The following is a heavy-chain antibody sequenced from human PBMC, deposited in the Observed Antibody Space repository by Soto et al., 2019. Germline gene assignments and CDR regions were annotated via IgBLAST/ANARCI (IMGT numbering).Heavy chain of an antibody. D-gene: IGHD1-26*01. CDR1: GYTFNTYG. CDR3: ARLLLPANIVGATSSTNSYGMDV. J-gene: IGHJ6*02. V-gene: IGHV1-18*01. CDR2: LSAYNGNT. Sequence: QVQLVQSGPEVKKPGASVKVSCKASGYTFNTYGINWVRQAPGQGLEWMGWLSAYNGNTNYAQKFQGRVTMTTDTSTSTAYMELRSLRSDDTALYYCARLLLPANIVGATSSTNSYGMDVWGQGTTVTVSS.